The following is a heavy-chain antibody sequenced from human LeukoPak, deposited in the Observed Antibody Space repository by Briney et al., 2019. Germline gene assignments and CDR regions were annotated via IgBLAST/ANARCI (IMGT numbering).Heavy chain of an antibody. CDR1: GGSISSYY. D-gene: IGHD3-10*01. CDR3: ARGGYYGSGNDFRFDP. CDR2: IHYTGST. Sequence: SETLSLTCTVSGGSISSYYWSWIRQSPGKGLECIGCIHYTGSTNYNPSLKSRVTISVETSKNQFSLKLKSVTAADTAVYYCARGGYYGSGNDFRFDPWGQGTLVTVSS. V-gene: IGHV4-59*01. J-gene: IGHJ5*02.